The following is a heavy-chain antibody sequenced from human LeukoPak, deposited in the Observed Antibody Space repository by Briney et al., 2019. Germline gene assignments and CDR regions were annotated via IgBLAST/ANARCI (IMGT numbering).Heavy chain of an antibody. CDR2: ISWNSGTI. D-gene: IGHD6-19*01. V-gene: IGHV3-9*01. CDR3: AKDNRRHYTSGPNPDSLH. CDR1: GFIFNNYA. Sequence: GRSLRLSCAGSGFIFNNYAMHWVRQPPGKGLEWVSGISWNSGTIDYADSVRGRFTISRDNAKNSLYLQMDSVRVEDTAFYYCAKDNRRHYTSGPNPDSLHWGQGALVTVSS. J-gene: IGHJ4*02.